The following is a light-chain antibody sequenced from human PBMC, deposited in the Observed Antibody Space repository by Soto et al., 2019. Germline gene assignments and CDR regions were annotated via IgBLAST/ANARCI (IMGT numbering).Light chain of an antibody. CDR2: NAS. V-gene: IGKV1-5*03. J-gene: IGKJ1*01. CDR1: EDIGVC. Sequence: DIQMTQSPSTLSASVGDRGTITCRASEDIGVCLAWYQQKPGEAPKLLIYNASSLQSGVPSGFSGGRSGTEFTLTISSLQRDDFATYYCQQYHSYSWTFGQGTKVDIK. CDR3: QQYHSYSWT.